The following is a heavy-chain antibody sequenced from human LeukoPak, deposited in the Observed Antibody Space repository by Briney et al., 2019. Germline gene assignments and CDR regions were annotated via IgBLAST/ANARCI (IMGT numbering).Heavy chain of an antibody. Sequence: SETLSLTCTVSGASISSSYWSWVRQPPGKGLEWIGSIYHSGSTYYNPSLKSRVTISVDTSKNQFSLKLSSVTAADTAVYYCARVRIVVAGTKGWFDPWGQGTLVTVSS. J-gene: IGHJ5*02. CDR2: IYHSGST. CDR1: GASISSSY. V-gene: IGHV4-38-2*02. CDR3: ARVRIVVAGTKGWFDP. D-gene: IGHD6-19*01.